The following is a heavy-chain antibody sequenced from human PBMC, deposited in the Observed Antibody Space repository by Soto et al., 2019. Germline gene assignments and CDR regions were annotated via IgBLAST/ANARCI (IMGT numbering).Heavy chain of an antibody. J-gene: IGHJ5*02. V-gene: IGHV4-34*01. D-gene: IGHD2-2*02. CDR1: GGSFSGYY. Sequence: QVQLQQWGAGLLKPSETLSLTCAVYGGSFSGYYWSWIRQPPGKGLEWLGEINHSVSTNYNPSLKSRVTISVDTSKNQFSLKLSSVTAADTAVYYCARGDPDCSSTSCYSWFDPWGQGTLVTVSS. CDR3: ARGDPDCSSTSCYSWFDP. CDR2: INHSVST.